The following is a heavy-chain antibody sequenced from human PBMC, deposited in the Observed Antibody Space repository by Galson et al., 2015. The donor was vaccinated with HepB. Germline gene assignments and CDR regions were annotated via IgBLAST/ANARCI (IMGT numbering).Heavy chain of an antibody. Sequence: SVKVSCKASGGTFSSYAISWVRQAPGQGLEWMGRIIPILGIANYAQKFQGRVTITADKSTSTAYMELSSLRSEDTAVYYCAGSPRLSATGRHYYYGMDVWGQGTTVTVSS. J-gene: IGHJ6*02. V-gene: IGHV1-69*04. CDR2: IIPILGIA. CDR3: AGSPRLSATGRHYYYGMDV. D-gene: IGHD1-26*01. CDR1: GGTFSSYA.